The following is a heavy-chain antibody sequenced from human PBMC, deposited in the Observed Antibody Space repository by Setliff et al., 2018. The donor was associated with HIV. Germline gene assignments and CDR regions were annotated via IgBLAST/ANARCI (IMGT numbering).Heavy chain of an antibody. V-gene: IGHV4-34*01. CDR3: ARSSLHCGGGSCYLTWFDP. Sequence: SESLSLTCAVYGGSFSGNYWNWIRQPPGKGLEWIGEINHSANTNYSPSLKSRVTISVDTSKNQFSLKLNSVTAADTAVYYCARSSLHCGGGSCYLTWFDPWGRGTLVTVSS. CDR2: INHSANT. D-gene: IGHD2-15*01. J-gene: IGHJ5*02. CDR1: GGSFSGNY.